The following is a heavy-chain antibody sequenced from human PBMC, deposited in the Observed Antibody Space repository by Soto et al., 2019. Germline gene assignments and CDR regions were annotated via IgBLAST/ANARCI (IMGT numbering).Heavy chain of an antibody. CDR2: IYYSGST. CDR3: ARHVLLTYYDFWSGYSDNWFDP. D-gene: IGHD3-3*01. J-gene: IGHJ5*02. V-gene: IGHV4-39*01. CDR1: GGSISSSSYY. Sequence: QLQLQESGPGLVKPSETLSLTCTVSGGSISSSSYYWGWIRQPPGKGLEWIGSIYYSGSTYYNTSLKSRVTMSVDTSKNQFSLKLSSVTAADTAVYYWARHVLLTYYDFWSGYSDNWFDPWGQGTLVTVSS.